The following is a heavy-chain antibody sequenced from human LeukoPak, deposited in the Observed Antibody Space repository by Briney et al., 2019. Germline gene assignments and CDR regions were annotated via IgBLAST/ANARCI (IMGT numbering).Heavy chain of an antibody. CDR1: GYTFTSYG. V-gene: IGHV1-18*01. CDR3: ARGRAIYYDSSGYYPIFDY. J-gene: IGHJ4*02. Sequence: ASVKVSCKASGYTFTSYGISWVRQAPGQGLEWMGWISAYNGNTNYAQKLQGRVTMTTDTSTSTAYMELRSLRSDDTAVYYCARGRAIYYDSSGYYPIFDYWGQGTLVTVSS. CDR2: ISAYNGNT. D-gene: IGHD3-22*01.